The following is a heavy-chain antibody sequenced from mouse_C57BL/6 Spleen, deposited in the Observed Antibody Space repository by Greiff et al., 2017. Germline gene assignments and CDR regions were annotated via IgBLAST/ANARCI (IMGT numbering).Heavy chain of an antibody. D-gene: IGHD3-2*02. CDR3: ARSGQLRLEAAMDY. V-gene: IGHV1-82*01. J-gene: IGHJ4*01. Sequence: QVQLQQSGPELVKPGASVKISCKASGYAFSSSWMNWVKQRPGKGLEWIGRIYPGDGDTNYNGKFKGKATLTADKSSSTAYMQLSSLTSEDSAVYFCARSGQLRLEAAMDYWGQGTSVTVSS. CDR2: IYPGDGDT. CDR1: GYAFSSSW.